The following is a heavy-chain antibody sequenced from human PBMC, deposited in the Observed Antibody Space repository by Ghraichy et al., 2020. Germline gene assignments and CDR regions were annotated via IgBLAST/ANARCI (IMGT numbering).Heavy chain of an antibody. CDR3: AGSVSYFRAGTYYYYYYGMDV. J-gene: IGHJ6*02. CDR1: GGSFSRYF. D-gene: IGHD1-26*01. V-gene: IGHV4-34*01. Sequence: SETLSLTCAVSGGSFSRYFWSWIRQLPGKGLEWIGEINHSGSATYDPSLKSRVTISVDTPRNQFSLNVSSVTAADTAIYYCAGSVSYFRAGTYYYYYYGMDVWGQGTTVTVSS. CDR2: INHSGSA.